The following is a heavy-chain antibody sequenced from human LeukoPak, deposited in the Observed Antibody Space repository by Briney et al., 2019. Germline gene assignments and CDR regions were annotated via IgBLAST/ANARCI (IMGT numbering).Heavy chain of an antibody. D-gene: IGHD2-21*01. J-gene: IGHJ5*02. CDR3: ARGDPHADL. CDR1: GFDLSTYE. V-gene: IGHV3-48*03. CDR2: ITISGHTK. Sequence: GGSLRLSCAASGFDLSTYEMNWVRQAAGKGLEWIADITISGHTKNYADSVKGRFTISRDNARTSLYLQMNSLRVEDTGVYYCARGDPHADLWGQGTLVTVSS.